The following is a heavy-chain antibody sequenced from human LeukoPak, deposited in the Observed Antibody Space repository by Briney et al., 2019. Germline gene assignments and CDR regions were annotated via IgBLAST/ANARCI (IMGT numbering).Heavy chain of an antibody. CDR3: ARHKGSGWYSFRSYFDY. CDR1: GYSFTSYW. J-gene: IGHJ4*02. D-gene: IGHD6-19*01. Sequence: GESLKISCKGSGYSFTSYWIGWVRHMPGKGLEWMGIIYPGDSDTRYSPSFQGQVTISADKSISTAYLQWSSLKASDTAMYYCARHKGSGWYSFRSYFDYWGQGTLVTVSS. CDR2: IYPGDSDT. V-gene: IGHV5-51*01.